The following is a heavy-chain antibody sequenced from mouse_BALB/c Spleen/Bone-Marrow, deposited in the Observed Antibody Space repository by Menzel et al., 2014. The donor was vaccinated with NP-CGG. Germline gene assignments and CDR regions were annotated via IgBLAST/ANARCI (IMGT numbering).Heavy chain of an antibody. V-gene: IGHV3-2*02. Sequence: EVQLVESGPGLVKPSQSLSLPCTVTGYPITSDYAWNWIRQFPGNKLEWMGYISYSGTTSYNPSLKSRISITRDTSKNQFFLQLNSVTTEDTATYYCAKTGTRYYFDYWGQGTTLTVSS. CDR2: ISYSGTT. D-gene: IGHD4-1*01. J-gene: IGHJ2*01. CDR3: AKTGTRYYFDY. CDR1: GYPITSDYA.